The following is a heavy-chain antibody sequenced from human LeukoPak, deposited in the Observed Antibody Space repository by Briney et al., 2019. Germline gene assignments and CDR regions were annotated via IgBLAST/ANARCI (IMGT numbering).Heavy chain of an antibody. CDR1: GYSFTSYW. V-gene: IGHV5-51*01. CDR3: ARWRGGLMYCYDSSGYHPIDY. Sequence: GESLKISCKGSGYSFTSYWIGWVRQMPGKGLEWMGIIYPGDSDTRYSPSFQGQVTISADKSISTAYLQWSSLKASDTAMYYCARWRGGLMYCYDSSGYHPIDYWGQGTLVTVSS. D-gene: IGHD3-22*01. J-gene: IGHJ4*02. CDR2: IYPGDSDT.